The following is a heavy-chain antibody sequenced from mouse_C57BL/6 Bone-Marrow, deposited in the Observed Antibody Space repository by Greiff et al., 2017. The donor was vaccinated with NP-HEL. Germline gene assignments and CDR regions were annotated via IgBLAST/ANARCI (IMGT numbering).Heavy chain of an antibody. D-gene: IGHD1-1*01. J-gene: IGHJ1*03. Sequence: VQLQQPGAELVKPGASVKLSFKASGYTFTSYWMHWVKQRPGRGLEWIGRIDPNSGGTKYNEKFKSKATLTVDKPSSTAYMQLSSLTSEDSAVYYCARGWTTVVATDWYFDVWGTGTTVTVSS. CDR2: IDPNSGGT. V-gene: IGHV1-72*01. CDR3: ARGWTTVVATDWYFDV. CDR1: GYTFTSYW.